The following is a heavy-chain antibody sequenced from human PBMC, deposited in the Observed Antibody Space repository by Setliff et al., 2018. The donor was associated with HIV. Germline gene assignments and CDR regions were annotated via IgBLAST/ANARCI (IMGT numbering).Heavy chain of an antibody. CDR2: ISSNIIYI. J-gene: IGHJ5*02. CDR1: GFTLSTYT. CDR3: ARTSTTTGTTLNWFDP. V-gene: IGHV3-21*01. D-gene: IGHD1-1*01. Sequence: GGSLRLSCAASGFTLSTYTMNWVRQAPGKGLEWISSISSNIIYIYYADSVRGRFTISRDNAKNSLYLQMNSLRAEDTAVYYCARTSTTTGTTLNWFDPWGQGTLVTVSS.